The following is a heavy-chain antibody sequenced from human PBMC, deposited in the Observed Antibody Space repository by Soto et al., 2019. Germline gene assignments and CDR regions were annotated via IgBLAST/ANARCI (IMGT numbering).Heavy chain of an antibody. Sequence: QVQLMQSGAEVRKPGSSVTVSCKASGGTSSSNPISWVRQAPGQGLEWMGGIIPIFATPHYARRFLDRVTLTADRSTNTAYMELTGLTSEDTAIYYCARDLSAVKRFESFKYYRMDVWGQGTTVTVS. CDR2: IIPIFATP. CDR3: ARDLSAVKRFESFKYYRMDV. V-gene: IGHV1-69*06. J-gene: IGHJ6*02. CDR1: GGTSSSNP. D-gene: IGHD3-3*01.